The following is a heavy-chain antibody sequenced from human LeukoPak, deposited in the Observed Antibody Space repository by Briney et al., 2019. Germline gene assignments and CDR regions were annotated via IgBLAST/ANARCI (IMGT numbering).Heavy chain of an antibody. CDR2: ISGSGDTT. Sequence: PGGSLRLSCAASGFTFSSYAMSWVRQAPGKGLDWVSVISGSGDTTYYADSLKGRFTISRDNSKNTLYLQMNSLRAEDTAVYYCAKTFYYGSSGYCNFDYWGQGTLVTVSS. CDR3: AKTFYYGSSGYCNFDY. J-gene: IGHJ4*02. V-gene: IGHV3-23*01. CDR1: GFTFSSYA. D-gene: IGHD3-22*01.